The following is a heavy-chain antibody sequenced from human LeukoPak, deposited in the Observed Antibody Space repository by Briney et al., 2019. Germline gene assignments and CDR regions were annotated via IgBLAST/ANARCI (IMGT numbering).Heavy chain of an antibody. CDR3: ARSSPAATIRDY. CDR2: IIPILGIA. CDR1: GGTFSSYA. V-gene: IGHV1-69*04. J-gene: IGHJ4*02. D-gene: IGHD2-2*01. Sequence: ASVKVSCKASGGTFSSYAISWVRQAPGQGLEWMGRIIPILGIANYAQKFQGRVTITADKSTSTAYMELSSLRSEDTAVYYCARSSPAATIRDYWGQGTLVTVSS.